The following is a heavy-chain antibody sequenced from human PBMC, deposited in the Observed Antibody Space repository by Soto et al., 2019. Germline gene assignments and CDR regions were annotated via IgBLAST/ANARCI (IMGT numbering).Heavy chain of an antibody. CDR2: IKQDGSEK. Sequence: GSLRLSCAASGFTFSSYWMSWVRQAPGKGLEWVANIKQDGSEKYYVDSVKGRFTISRDNAKNSLYLHMNSLRAVDTAVYYCARGERYFDRLYYYYGVDVWGQGTTVTVSS. V-gene: IGHV3-7*03. D-gene: IGHD3-9*01. CDR3: ARGERYFDRLYYYYGVDV. J-gene: IGHJ6*02. CDR1: GFTFSSYW.